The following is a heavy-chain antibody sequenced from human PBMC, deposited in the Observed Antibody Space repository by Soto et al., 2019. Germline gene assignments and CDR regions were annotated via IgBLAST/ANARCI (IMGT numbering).Heavy chain of an antibody. V-gene: IGHV4-59*08. CDR2: VHHSWGS. D-gene: IGHD3-22*01. CDR3: ALQWLGPLHGLVDV. Sequence: QVQLQESGPGLVKPSETLSLSCTVSGGSISSYYWSWFRQSPGKRMEWIGYVHHSWGSSYNPSLQSRVAISRDTSKSQFSLKVSSVTATDTAVYYCALQWLGPLHGLVDVWGQGTTVTVSS. CDR1: GGSISSYY. J-gene: IGHJ6*02.